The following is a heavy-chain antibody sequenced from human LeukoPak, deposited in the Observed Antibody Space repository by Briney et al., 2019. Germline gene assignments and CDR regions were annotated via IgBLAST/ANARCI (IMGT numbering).Heavy chain of an antibody. CDR1: GFTFSSYV. Sequence: PGGSLRLSCAASGFTFSSYVMHWVRQAPGKGLEWVAFISYDGSNKYYADSVKGRCTISRDNSKNTVYLQMNSLRAEDTAVYYCAKVWIIAARLGAFDIWGQGTMVTVSS. J-gene: IGHJ3*02. D-gene: IGHD6-6*01. CDR3: AKVWIIAARLGAFDI. V-gene: IGHV3-30*18. CDR2: ISYDGSNK.